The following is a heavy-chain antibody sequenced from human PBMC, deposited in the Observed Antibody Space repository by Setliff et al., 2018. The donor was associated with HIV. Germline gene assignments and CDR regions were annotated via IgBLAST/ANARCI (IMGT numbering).Heavy chain of an antibody. V-gene: IGHV4-34*01. CDR3: ATLKMATIYRDFDY. D-gene: IGHD5-12*01. J-gene: IGHJ4*02. Sequence: SETLSLTCAVYGGSFSGYYWSWIRQPPGKGLEWIGEINHRGSTNCNPSLKSRVSISVDTSKNQFSLQLSSVTAADTAVYYCATLKMATIYRDFDYWGQGTLVTVSS. CDR1: GGSFSGYY. CDR2: INHRGST.